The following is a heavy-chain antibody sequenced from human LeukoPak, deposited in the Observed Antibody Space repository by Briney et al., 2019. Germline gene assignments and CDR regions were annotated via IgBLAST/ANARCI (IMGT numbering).Heavy chain of an antibody. D-gene: IGHD3-9*01. CDR3: ARGFGIWLSRFDY. V-gene: IGHV4-39*01. CDR1: GGSISSSSYY. J-gene: IGHJ4*02. Sequence: ASETLSLTCTVSGGSISSSSYYWGWIRQPPGKGLEWIGSIYYSGSTYYNPSPKSRVTISVDTSKNQFSLKLSSVTAADTAVYYCARGFGIWLSRFDYWGQGTLVTVSS. CDR2: IYYSGST.